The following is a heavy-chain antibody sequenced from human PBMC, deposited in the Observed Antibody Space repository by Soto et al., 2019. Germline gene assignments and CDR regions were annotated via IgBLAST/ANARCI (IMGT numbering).Heavy chain of an antibody. D-gene: IGHD1-26*01. CDR3: ATTWTYSDAFDM. CDR1: GFTFSDYY. V-gene: IGHV3-11*01. CDR2: SSSSGGTI. Sequence: LRLSCAASGFTFSDYYMNWIRQAPGKGLEWVSYSSSSGGTIYYADSVKGRFTISRDNAKNSLYLQMNSLRAEDTAVYYCATTWTYSDAFDMWGQGTMVTVSS. J-gene: IGHJ3*02.